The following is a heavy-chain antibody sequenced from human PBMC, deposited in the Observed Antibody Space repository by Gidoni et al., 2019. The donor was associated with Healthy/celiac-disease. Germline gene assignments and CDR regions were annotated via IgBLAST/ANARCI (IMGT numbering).Heavy chain of an antibody. J-gene: IGHJ4*02. V-gene: IGHV3-7*03. CDR1: GFTFSSYW. Sequence: EVQLVESGGGLVQPGGSLRLSCAASGFTFSSYWMSWVRQAPGKGLEWVANIKQDGSEKYYVDSVKGRFTISRDNAKNSLYLQMNSLRAEDTAVYYCARDRGWNLYYFDYWGQGTLVTVSS. CDR2: IKQDGSEK. D-gene: IGHD1-1*01. CDR3: ARDRGWNLYYFDY.